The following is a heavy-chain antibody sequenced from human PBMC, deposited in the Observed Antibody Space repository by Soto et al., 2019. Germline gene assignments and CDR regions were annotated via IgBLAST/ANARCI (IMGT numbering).Heavy chain of an antibody. D-gene: IGHD3-10*01. CDR2: ISSTTNDI. V-gene: IGHV3-21*06. CDR3: AREFEDRTSNFDY. Sequence: EVQLVESGGGLVKPGGSLRLSCAASGFTFTRYSMNWVRQAPGKGLEWVSSISSTTNDIYYGDSMKGRFTISRDNAKNALYLEMNSLRAEDTAVYYCAREFEDRTSNFDYGGQGTLVTVSS. J-gene: IGHJ4*02. CDR1: GFTFTRYS.